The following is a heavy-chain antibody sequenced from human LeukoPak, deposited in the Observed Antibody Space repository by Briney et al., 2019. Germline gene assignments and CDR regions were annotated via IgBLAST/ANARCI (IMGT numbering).Heavy chain of an antibody. CDR1: GFTFSSYA. V-gene: IGHV3-23*01. CDR2: ISGSGGST. Sequence: GGSLRLSCAASGFTFSSYAMSWVRQAPGKGLEWVSAISGSGGSTYYADSVKGRFTISRDNAKNSLYLQMNSLRAEGTAVYYCARDAGYYYGSGSYYSLDYWGQGTLVTVSS. D-gene: IGHD3-10*01. J-gene: IGHJ4*02. CDR3: ARDAGYYYGSGSYYSLDY.